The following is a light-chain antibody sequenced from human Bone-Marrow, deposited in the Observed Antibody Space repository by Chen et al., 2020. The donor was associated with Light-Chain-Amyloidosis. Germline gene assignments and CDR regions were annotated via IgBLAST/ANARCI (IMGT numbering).Light chain of an antibody. J-gene: IGLJ3*02. CDR3: QVWDRSSDRAV. CDR2: ADS. Sequence: SYVLTQPSSVSVAPGQTATIACGGNNIGSTSVHWYQQTPGQAPLLVVYADSDRPSGIPERLSGSNAGNTATLTISRVEAGDEADYYCQVWDRSSDRAVFGGGTKLTVL. V-gene: IGLV3-21*02. CDR1: NIGSTS.